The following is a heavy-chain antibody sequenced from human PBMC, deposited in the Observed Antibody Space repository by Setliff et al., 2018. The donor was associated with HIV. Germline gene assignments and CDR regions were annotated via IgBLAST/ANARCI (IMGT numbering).Heavy chain of an antibody. CDR1: GYPISSGYY. Sequence: SETLSLPCTVSGYPISSGYYWGWIRQPPGKGLGWIGSIYHSGTTYYNPSLKSRVTISVDTSKNQFSLKLSSATAADTAVYYCARRLQFLEFLHGVGGLDVWGQGTTVTVSS. CDR3: ARRLQFLEFLHGVGGLDV. V-gene: IGHV4-38-2*02. D-gene: IGHD3-3*01. J-gene: IGHJ6*02. CDR2: IYHSGTT.